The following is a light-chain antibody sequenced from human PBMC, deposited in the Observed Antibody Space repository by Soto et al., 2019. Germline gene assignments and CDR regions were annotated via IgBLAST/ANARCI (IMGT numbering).Light chain of an antibody. CDR1: NIGIKS. CDR2: YDS. CDR3: QVWDSSSDHVV. Sequence: SYELTQPPSVSVAPGKTARITCGGNNIGIKSVHWHQQKPGQAPVLVIYYDSDRPSGIPERFSGSNSGNTATLTISRVEAGDEADYYCQVWDSSSDHVVFGGGTKLTVL. J-gene: IGLJ2*01. V-gene: IGLV3-21*04.